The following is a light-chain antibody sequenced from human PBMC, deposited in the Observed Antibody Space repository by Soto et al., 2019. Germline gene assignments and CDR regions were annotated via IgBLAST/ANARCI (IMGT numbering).Light chain of an antibody. CDR2: ANN. CDR3: QSYDSSLSVV. J-gene: IGLJ2*01. V-gene: IGLV1-40*01. Sequence: QAVVTQPPSVSGAPGQRVTISCTGSSSNIGAGYDVHWYQQLPGTAPKLLIYANNNRPSGVPDRFSGSKSGTSASLAITGLQAEDEADYHCQSYDSSLSVVFGGGTQLTVL. CDR1: SSNIGAGYD.